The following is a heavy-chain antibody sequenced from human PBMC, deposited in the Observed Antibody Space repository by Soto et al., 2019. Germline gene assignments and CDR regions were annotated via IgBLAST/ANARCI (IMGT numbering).Heavy chain of an antibody. D-gene: IGHD2-15*01. V-gene: IGHV3-23*01. CDR3: AKRRGAGGHFDY. Sequence: DVQLLESGGGLVQPEGSLRLSCAASGFTFSSYAMGWVRQGPGKGLEWVAVVSIGGSTHYADSVRGRFTISRVNSKNTLSLQMNSLTAEDTAVYFCAKRRGAGGHFDYWGQGALVTVSS. CDR2: VSIGGST. CDR1: GFTFSSYA. J-gene: IGHJ4*02.